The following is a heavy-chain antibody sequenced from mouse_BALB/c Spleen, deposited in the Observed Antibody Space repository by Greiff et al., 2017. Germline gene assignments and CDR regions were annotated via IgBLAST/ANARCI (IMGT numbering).Heavy chain of an antibody. CDR3: ARHRDWDVAY. D-gene: IGHD4-1*01. J-gene: IGHJ3*01. Sequence: EVQLVESGGGLVQPGGSLKLSCAASGFTFSSYTMSWVRQTPEKRLEWVAYISNGGGSTYYPDTVKGRFTISRDNAKNTLYLQMSSLKSEDTAMYYCARHRDWDVAYWGQGTLVTVSA. CDR2: ISNGGGST. V-gene: IGHV5-12-2*01. CDR1: GFTFSSYT.